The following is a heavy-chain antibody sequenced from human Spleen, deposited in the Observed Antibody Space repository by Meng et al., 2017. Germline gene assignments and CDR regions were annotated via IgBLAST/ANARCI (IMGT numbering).Heavy chain of an antibody. V-gene: IGHV3-23*01. Sequence: GGSLRLSCAATGFSFTDYAVHWVRQAPAKGLEWISTISGSGGSTYYADSVKGRFTISRDNSKNTLYLQMNSLRAEDTAVYYCARDLVDSSGYWGQGTLVTVSS. D-gene: IGHD6-19*01. CDR1: GFSFTDYA. CDR3: ARDLVDSSGY. CDR2: ISGSGGST. J-gene: IGHJ4*02.